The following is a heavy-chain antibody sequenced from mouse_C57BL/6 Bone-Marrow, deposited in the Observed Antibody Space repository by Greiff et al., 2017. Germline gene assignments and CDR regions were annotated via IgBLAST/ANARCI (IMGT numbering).Heavy chain of an antibody. CDR2: IYPGSGST. CDR3: ARPYYSNYWYFGV. V-gene: IGHV1-55*01. J-gene: IGHJ1*03. CDR1: GYTFTSYW. Sequence: QVQLQQPGAELVKPGASVKMSCKASGYTFTSYWITWVKQRPGQGLEWIGDIYPGSGSTNYNEKFKSKATLTVDKSSSTAYMQLSSLTSEDSAVYYCARPYYSNYWYFGVWGTGTTVTVSS. D-gene: IGHD2-5*01.